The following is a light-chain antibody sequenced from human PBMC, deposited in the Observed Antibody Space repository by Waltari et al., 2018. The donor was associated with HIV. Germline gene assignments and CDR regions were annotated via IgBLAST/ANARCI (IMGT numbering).Light chain of an antibody. V-gene: IGLV1-47*01. CDR1: SSNIGRNY. Sequence: QSVLTQPPSASGTPGQRVTISCSGSSSNIGRNYVYWYQHIPGTAPKLLIFKNKRPPAVYPVRSSASQPGTSASRPISGLRSADDADYYCATWDDSLSGSVFGGGTKLTVL. CDR3: ATWDDSLSGSV. CDR2: KNK. J-gene: IGLJ2*01.